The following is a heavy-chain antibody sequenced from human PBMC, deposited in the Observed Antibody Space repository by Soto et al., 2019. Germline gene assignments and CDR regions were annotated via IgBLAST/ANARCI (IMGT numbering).Heavy chain of an antibody. J-gene: IGHJ5*02. CDR2: IYYSGST. D-gene: IGHD6-13*01. V-gene: IGHV4-30-4*01. Sequence: QVQLQESGPGLVKPSQTLSLTCTVSGGSISSGDYYWSWIRQPPGKGLEWIGYIYYSGSTYYNPSLKSRVTISVDTSKNQFSLKLSSVTAADTAVYYCARERIAAAVELGWFDPWGQGTLVTVSS. CDR3: ARERIAAAVELGWFDP. CDR1: GGSISSGDYY.